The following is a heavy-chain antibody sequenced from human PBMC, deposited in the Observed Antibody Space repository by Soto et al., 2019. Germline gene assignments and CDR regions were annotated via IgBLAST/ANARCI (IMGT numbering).Heavy chain of an antibody. CDR2: INPSGGST. CDR3: ARDGEWEHVFDY. CDR1: GGTFSSYA. Sequence: ASVKVSCKASGGTFSSYAISWVRQAPGQGLEWMGIINPSGGSTSYAQKFQGRVTMTRDTSTSTVYMELSSLRSEDTAVYYCARDGEWEHVFDYWGQGTLVTVSS. D-gene: IGHD1-26*01. J-gene: IGHJ4*02. V-gene: IGHV1-46*01.